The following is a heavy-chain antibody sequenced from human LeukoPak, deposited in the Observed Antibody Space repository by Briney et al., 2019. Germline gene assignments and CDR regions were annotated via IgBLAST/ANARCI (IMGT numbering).Heavy chain of an antibody. CDR2: IWYDGSNK. J-gene: IGHJ4*02. CDR1: GFTFSSYG. Sequence: GGSLRLSCAASGFTFSSYGMHWVRQAPGKGLEWVAVIWYDGSNKYYADSVKGRFTISRDNSKNTLYLQMNSLRAEDTAVYYCAEDRDFWSGKAFDYWGQGTLVTV. CDR3: AEDRDFWSGKAFDY. D-gene: IGHD3-3*01. V-gene: IGHV3-33*06.